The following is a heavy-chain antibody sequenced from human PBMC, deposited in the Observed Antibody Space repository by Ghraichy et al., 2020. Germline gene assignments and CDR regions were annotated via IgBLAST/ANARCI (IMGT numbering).Heavy chain of an antibody. V-gene: IGHV3-64*01. Sequence: GGSLRLSCAASGFTFSSYAMHWVRQAPGKGLEYVSAISSNGGSTYYVNSVKGRFTISRDNSKNTLYLQMGSLRAEDMAVYYCARDYDFWSGYDYWGQGTLVTVSS. CDR2: ISSNGGST. J-gene: IGHJ4*02. CDR1: GFTFSSYA. D-gene: IGHD3-3*01. CDR3: ARDYDFWSGYDY.